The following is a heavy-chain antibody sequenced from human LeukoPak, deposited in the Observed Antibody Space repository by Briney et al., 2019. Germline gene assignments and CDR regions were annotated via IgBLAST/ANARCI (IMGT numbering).Heavy chain of an antibody. Sequence: ASVKVSCKASRYTFTSYDINWVRQATGQGLEWMGWMNPNSGNTGYAQKFQGRVTMTRNTSISTAYMELSSLRSEDTAVYYCARNKRFLMPRAFDIWGQGTMVTVSS. D-gene: IGHD2-2*01. CDR1: RYTFTSYD. J-gene: IGHJ3*02. V-gene: IGHV1-8*01. CDR3: ARNKRFLMPRAFDI. CDR2: MNPNSGNT.